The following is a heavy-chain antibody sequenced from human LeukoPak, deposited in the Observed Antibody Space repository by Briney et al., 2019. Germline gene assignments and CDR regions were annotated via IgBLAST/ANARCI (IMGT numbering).Heavy chain of an antibody. Sequence: TSETLSLTCAVYGGSFSGYYWSWIRQPPGKGLEWIGEINHSGSTNYNPSLKSRVTISVDTSKNQFSLKLSSVTAADTAVYYCASSSWSTGTSDYWGQGTLVTVSS. CDR2: INHSGST. J-gene: IGHJ4*02. CDR3: ASSSWSTGTSDY. D-gene: IGHD6-13*01. CDR1: GGSFSGYY. V-gene: IGHV4-34*01.